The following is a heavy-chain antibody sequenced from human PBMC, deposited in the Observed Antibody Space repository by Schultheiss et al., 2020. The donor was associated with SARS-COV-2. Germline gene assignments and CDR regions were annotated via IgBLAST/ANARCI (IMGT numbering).Heavy chain of an antibody. Sequence: GGSLRLSCAVSGFTFGNYAIHWVRQAPGKGLEWVAVISYDGSNKYYAESVKGRFTISRDNAKNSLYLQMNCLRAEDTAVYYCAREGYSYGLAYFDYWGQGTLVTVSS. J-gene: IGHJ4*02. CDR1: GFTFGNYA. CDR3: AREGYSYGLAYFDY. CDR2: ISYDGSNK. D-gene: IGHD5-18*01. V-gene: IGHV3-30-3*01.